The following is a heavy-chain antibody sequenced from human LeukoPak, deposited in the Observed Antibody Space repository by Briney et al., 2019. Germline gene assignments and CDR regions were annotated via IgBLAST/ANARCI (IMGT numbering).Heavy chain of an antibody. CDR3: ASRSSIWSGYQDTLYYFDS. Sequence: PSETLSLTCTVSGGSISSYYWSWIRQPPGKRLEWIWHIYYSGSTNYNPSPKSRVTISVDTSKNQYSLKLSSVTAADTAVYYCASRSSIWSGYQDTLYYFDSWGQGTLVTVSS. V-gene: IGHV4-59*01. J-gene: IGHJ4*02. CDR2: IYYSGST. D-gene: IGHD3-3*01. CDR1: GGSISSYY.